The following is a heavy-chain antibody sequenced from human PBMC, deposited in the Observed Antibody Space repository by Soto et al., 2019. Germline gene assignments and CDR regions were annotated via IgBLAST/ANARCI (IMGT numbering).Heavy chain of an antibody. CDR1: GDGVSSSTTA. D-gene: IGHD2-8*02. CDR3: ARGFWSSGMDV. CDR2: THYNSKWYT. V-gene: IGHV6-1*01. Sequence: SQTLSLTWAISGDGVSSSTTAWNWIRQSPSRGLEWLGKTHYNSKWYTEYAVSVRSRIIITPDTSKNQFSLQLNSVTPEDTATYYCARGFWSSGMDVWGQGTTVTVSS. J-gene: IGHJ6*02.